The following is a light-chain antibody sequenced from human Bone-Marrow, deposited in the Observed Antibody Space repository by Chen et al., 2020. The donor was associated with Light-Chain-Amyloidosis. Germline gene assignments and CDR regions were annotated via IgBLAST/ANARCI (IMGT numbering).Light chain of an antibody. Sequence: SYELTQPPSVSVSPGQTARITCSGEDLPTKYAYWYQQKPGQAPVLVINRDTERPSGISVRFSGSSSGTTATLTISGVQAEDEADYHWQSADSSGTYEVIFGGGTKLTVL. CDR3: QSADSSGTYEVI. J-gene: IGLJ2*01. CDR1: DLPTKY. CDR2: RDT. V-gene: IGLV3-25*03.